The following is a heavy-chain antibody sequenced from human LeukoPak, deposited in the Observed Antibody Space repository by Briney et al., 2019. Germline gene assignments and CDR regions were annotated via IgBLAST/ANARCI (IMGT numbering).Heavy chain of an antibody. J-gene: IGHJ4*02. D-gene: IGHD6-6*01. V-gene: IGHV4-39*07. CDR1: GGSISSSSYY. Sequence: SETLSLTCTVSGGSISSSSYYWGWIRQPPGKGLEWIGRIHTSGSTDYNPSLKSRVTMSVDTSKNQFSLKLRSVTAADTAVYYCAREGSMTARPFVSIDYWGQGTLVTVSS. CDR2: IHTSGST. CDR3: AREGSMTARPFVSIDY.